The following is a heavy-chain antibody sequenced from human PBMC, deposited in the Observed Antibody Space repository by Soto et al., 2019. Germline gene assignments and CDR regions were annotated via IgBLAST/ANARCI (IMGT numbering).Heavy chain of an antibody. V-gene: IGHV3-21*01. J-gene: IGHJ4*02. CDR3: ARVHYYDSSGFYL. CDR2: ISSSSSYI. D-gene: IGHD3-22*01. Sequence: GSLRLSCAASGLTFSSYSMNWVRQAPGKGLEWVSSISSSSSYIYYGDSVKGRFTISRDNAKNSLYLQMNSLRAEDTATYYCARVHYYDSSGFYLWGQGTLVTVSS. CDR1: GLTFSSYS.